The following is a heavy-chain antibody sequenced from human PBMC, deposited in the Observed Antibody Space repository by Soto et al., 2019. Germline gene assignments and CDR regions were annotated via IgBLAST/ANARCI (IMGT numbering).Heavy chain of an antibody. J-gene: IGHJ6*02. CDR2: IGTAGDT. CDR1: GFTFSSYD. V-gene: IGHV3-13*01. CDR3: ARRRGSRYIDYGMDV. D-gene: IGHD5-18*01. Sequence: GGSLRLSCAASGFTFSSYDMHWVRQATGKGLEWVSAIGTAGDTYYPGSVKGRFTISRENAKNSLYLQMNSLRAEDTAVYYCARRRGSRYIDYGMDVWGQGTTVTVSS.